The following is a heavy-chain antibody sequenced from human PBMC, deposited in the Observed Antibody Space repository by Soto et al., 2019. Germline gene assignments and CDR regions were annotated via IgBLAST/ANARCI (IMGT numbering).Heavy chain of an antibody. CDR2: INPGDSEI. J-gene: IGHJ6*02. D-gene: IGHD4-4*01. V-gene: IGHV5-51*01. CDR3: ARHEQFYYQFYGMDV. CDR1: GYSFTTYW. Sequence: GESLKISCKTSGYSFTTYWLGWVRQMPGKGLEWMGIINPGDSEIRYSPSFQGRVTISADRSINTAYLQWSSLEASDTAIYYCARHEQFYYQFYGMDVWGQGTAVTVSS.